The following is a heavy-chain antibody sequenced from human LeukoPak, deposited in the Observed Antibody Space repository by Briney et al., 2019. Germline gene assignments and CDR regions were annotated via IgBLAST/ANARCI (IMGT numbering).Heavy chain of an antibody. D-gene: IGHD6-13*01. J-gene: IGHJ4*02. CDR3: ARDPYSSSWVDY. CDR2: ISAYNGNT. Sequence: ASVKVSCKASGYTFTSYGISWVRQAPGQGLEWMGWISAYNGNTNYAQKLQGRVTMTRDTSISTAYMELSRLRSDDTAVYYCARDPYSSSWVDYWGQGTLVTVSS. CDR1: GYTFTSYG. V-gene: IGHV1-18*01.